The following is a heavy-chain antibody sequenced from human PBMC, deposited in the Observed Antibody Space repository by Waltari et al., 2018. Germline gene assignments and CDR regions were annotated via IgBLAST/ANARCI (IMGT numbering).Heavy chain of an antibody. V-gene: IGHV4-39*01. J-gene: IGHJ4*02. CDR3: ATKRESSASGFDY. CDR1: GCSIRRSSHY. CDR2: IYYSCST. D-gene: IGHD6-19*01. Sequence: QLQLQESGSGLVKPSETLSFTFTVSGCSIRRSSHYWGWIRQPPGKGLEWIGSIYYSCSTYYNPSLNSRFTISVDTSKNQFSLKLSAVTAADTAVYYCATKRESSASGFDYWGQGTLVTVSS.